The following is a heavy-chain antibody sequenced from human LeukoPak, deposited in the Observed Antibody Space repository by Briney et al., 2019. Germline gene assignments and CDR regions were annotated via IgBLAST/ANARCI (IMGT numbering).Heavy chain of an antibody. J-gene: IGHJ4*02. Sequence: GESLRLSCATSGFTLSNFWMNWVRQAPGKGLEWVANIEDDGNKKNYVDSVKGRFTISRDNVKNSIYLQMNSLRADDTAVYYCARGRGIALWGQGTLVTVSS. CDR2: IEDDGNKK. CDR1: GFTLSNFW. CDR3: ARGRGIAL. D-gene: IGHD6-13*01. V-gene: IGHV3-7*01.